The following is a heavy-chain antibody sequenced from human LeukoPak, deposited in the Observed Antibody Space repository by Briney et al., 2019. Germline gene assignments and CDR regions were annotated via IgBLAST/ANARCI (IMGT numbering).Heavy chain of an antibody. CDR3: ARDPGDSSGYFDY. CDR1: GGSISSYY. J-gene: IGHJ4*02. CDR2: IYYSGST. Sequence: PSETLSLTCTVSGGSISSYYWSWIRQPPGKGLEWIGYIYYSGSTNYNPSLKSRVTISVDTSKNQFSLKLSSVTAADTAVYYCARDPGDSSGYFDYWGQGTLVTVSS. V-gene: IGHV4-59*01. D-gene: IGHD3-22*01.